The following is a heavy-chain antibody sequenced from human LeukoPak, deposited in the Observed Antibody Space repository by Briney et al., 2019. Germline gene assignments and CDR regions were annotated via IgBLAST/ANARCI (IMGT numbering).Heavy chain of an antibody. J-gene: IGHJ4*02. CDR3: AREGEDIVATITGWIDY. V-gene: IGHV3-30*03. CDR1: GFTFSSYG. Sequence: PGGSLRLSCEASGFTFSSYGMHWVRQAPGKGLEWVAVISYDGSNKYYADSVKGRFTISRDNSKNTLYLQMNSLRAEDTAVYYCAREGEDIVATITGWIDYWGQGTLVTVSS. CDR2: ISYDGSNK. D-gene: IGHD5-12*01.